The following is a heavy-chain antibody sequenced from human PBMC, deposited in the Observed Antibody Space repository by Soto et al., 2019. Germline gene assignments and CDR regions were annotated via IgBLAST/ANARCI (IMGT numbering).Heavy chain of an antibody. D-gene: IGHD6-19*01. CDR3: ARDRGSSGMFELDV. CDR1: GFSFGDSA. V-gene: IGHV3-23*01. J-gene: IGHJ3*01. CDR2: INWNGVSV. Sequence: GGSLRLSCAASGFSFGDSAMHWVRQTAGKALERVSSINWNGVSVYYEESVKGRFTISRDNRKNSLFLQMNSLRDDDTGVYFCARDRGSSGMFELDVWGPGTLVTVSS.